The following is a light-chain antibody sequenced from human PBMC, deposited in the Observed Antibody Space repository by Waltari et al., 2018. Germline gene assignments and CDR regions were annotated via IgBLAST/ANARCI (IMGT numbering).Light chain of an antibody. CDR2: DAS. CDR3: QMYVRLPVT. J-gene: IGKJ1*01. V-gene: IGKV3-20*01. Sequence: EIVLTQSPGTLSLSQGERGTLSCRASQSVGRSLCWYQQKHCQAPRLLIYDASTRATGTPDRFSGGGSGTDFSLTISRLEPEDFAVYYCQMYVRLPVTFGQGTKVEI. CDR1: QSVGRS.